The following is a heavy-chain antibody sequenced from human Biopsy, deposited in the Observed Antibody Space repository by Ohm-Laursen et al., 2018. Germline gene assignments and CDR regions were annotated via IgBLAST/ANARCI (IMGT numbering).Heavy chain of an antibody. CDR2: INPGGNST. Sequence: ASVKVSCKASGYTFTTYYIHWVRQAPGQGLEWMGIINPGGNSTAYTQNFQGRVTMTWDTSTTTVYMELSSLRSEDTAVYYCARDPLNGHKHFDYWGQGSLATVSS. CDR1: GYTFTTYY. J-gene: IGHJ4*02. CDR3: ARDPLNGHKHFDY. D-gene: IGHD2-8*01. V-gene: IGHV1-46*01.